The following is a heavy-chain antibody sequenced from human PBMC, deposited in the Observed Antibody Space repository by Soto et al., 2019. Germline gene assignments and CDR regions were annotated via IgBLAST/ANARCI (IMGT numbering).Heavy chain of an antibody. V-gene: IGHV3-23*04. CDR3: ANGPRGSGYDLDY. CDR1: GFTFSNYV. CDR2: ISASGGST. D-gene: IGHD5-12*01. Sequence: EVKLVDSVGGLVQPGGSLRLSCAASGFTFSNYVMNWVRQAPGTGLDWVSAISASGGSTYYADSVKGRFTISRDNSKNTLYLQMSSLRGEDTAVYYCANGPRGSGYDLDYWGKGTLITVSS. J-gene: IGHJ4*02.